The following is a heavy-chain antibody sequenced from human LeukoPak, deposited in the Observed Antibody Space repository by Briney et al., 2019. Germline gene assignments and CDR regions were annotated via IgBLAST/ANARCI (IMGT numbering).Heavy chain of an antibody. Sequence: SETLSLTCTVSGGSISSYYWSWIRQPPGKGLEWIGYIYYSGSTNYNPSLKSRVTISVDTSKNQFSLKLSSVTAADTAVYYCASSGVEMANKGVFDYWGQGTLVTVSS. V-gene: IGHV4-59*08. J-gene: IGHJ4*02. CDR1: GGSISSYY. CDR3: ASSGVEMANKGVFDY. D-gene: IGHD5-24*01. CDR2: IYYSGST.